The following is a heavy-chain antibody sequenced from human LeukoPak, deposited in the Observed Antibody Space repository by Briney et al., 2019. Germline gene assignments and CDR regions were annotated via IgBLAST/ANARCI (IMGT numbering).Heavy chain of an antibody. CDR3: ARGRRQWLLNNWFDP. J-gene: IGHJ5*02. D-gene: IGHD6-19*01. Sequence: SETLSLTCAVYGGSFSGYYWSWIRQPPGKGLEWIGEINHSGSTNYNPSLKSRVTISVDTSKNQFSLKLSSVTAADTAVYYCARGRRQWLLNNWFDPWGQGTLATVSS. CDR2: INHSGST. CDR1: GGSFSGYY. V-gene: IGHV4-34*01.